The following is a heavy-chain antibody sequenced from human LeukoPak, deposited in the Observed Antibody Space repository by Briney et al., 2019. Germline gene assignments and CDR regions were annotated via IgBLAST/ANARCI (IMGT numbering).Heavy chain of an antibody. J-gene: IGHJ4*02. V-gene: IGHV1-18*01. Sequence: ASVKVSCKASGYTFTSYGISWVRQAPGQGLEWMGWISAYNGNTNYAQKLQGRVTMTTDTSTSTAYMELRSLRSDDTAVYYCARDLTSSGYPSPFDYWGQGTLVTVSS. CDR2: ISAYNGNT. D-gene: IGHD3-22*01. CDR3: ARDLTSSGYPSPFDY. CDR1: GYTFTSYG.